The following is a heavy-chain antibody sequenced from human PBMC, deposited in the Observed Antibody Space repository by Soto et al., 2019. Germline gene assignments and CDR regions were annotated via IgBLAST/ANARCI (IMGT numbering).Heavy chain of an antibody. CDR3: ARLGAQEIDP. CDR2: IYYSGST. J-gene: IGHJ5*02. V-gene: IGHV4-59*08. CDR1: GGSISSYY. Sequence: SETLSLTCTVSGGSISSYYWSWIRQPPGKGLELIGYIYYSGSTNYNLSLKSRVTISVDTSKNQFSLKLSSVTAADTAVYYCARLGAQEIDPWGQGTLVTVSS. D-gene: IGHD3-16*01.